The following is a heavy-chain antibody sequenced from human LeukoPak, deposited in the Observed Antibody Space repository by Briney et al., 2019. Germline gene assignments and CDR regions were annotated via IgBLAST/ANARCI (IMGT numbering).Heavy chain of an antibody. CDR1: GFTFSIYW. Sequence: GGSLRLSCAASGFTFSIYWMSWVRQAPGKGLEWVANIKEDGSEKYYVDSVKGRFTVSRDSAKNSLYLQMNSLSPEDTAVYYCARVRYCDSTSCYFADYWGQGTLVTVSS. V-gene: IGHV3-7*04. CDR3: ARVRYCDSTSCYFADY. J-gene: IGHJ4*02. D-gene: IGHD2-2*01. CDR2: IKEDGSEK.